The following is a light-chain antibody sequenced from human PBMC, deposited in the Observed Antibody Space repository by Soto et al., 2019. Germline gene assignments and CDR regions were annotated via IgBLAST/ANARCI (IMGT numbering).Light chain of an antibody. Sequence: DIVMTQSPDSLAVSLGERATINCKSSQSVLHSSNNKNYLAWYQQKAGQPPKLLIYWASARESGVPDRFSGSGSGTDFTLTISSLQAEDVAVYSCQQYYSTPWTFGQGTKLEIK. J-gene: IGKJ1*01. CDR1: QSVLHSSNNKNY. V-gene: IGKV4-1*01. CDR3: QQYYSTPWT. CDR2: WAS.